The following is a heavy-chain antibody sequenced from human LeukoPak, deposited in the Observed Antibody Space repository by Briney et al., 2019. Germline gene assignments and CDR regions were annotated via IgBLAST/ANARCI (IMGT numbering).Heavy chain of an antibody. J-gene: IGHJ4*02. D-gene: IGHD5-24*01. CDR2: IYYSGST. CDR1: GGSISSYY. CDR3: ARATPPRRWLQPPFDY. Sequence: PSETPSLTCTVSGGSISSYYWSWIRQPPGKGLEWIGYIYYSGSTNYNPSLKSRVTISVDTSKNQFSLKLSSVTAADTAVYYCARATPPRRWLQPPFDYWGQGTLVTVSS. V-gene: IGHV4-59*01.